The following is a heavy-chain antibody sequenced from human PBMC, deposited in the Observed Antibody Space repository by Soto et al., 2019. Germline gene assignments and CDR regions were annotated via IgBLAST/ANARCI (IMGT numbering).Heavy chain of an antibody. CDR3: AKRPRALLTFDY. D-gene: IGHD1-26*01. CDR1: GFIFSNSV. J-gene: IGHJ4*02. V-gene: IGHV3-23*04. Sequence: EVQLVDSGGGLVQPGGSLRLSCAASGFIFSNSVMSWVRQAPGKGLEWVSSISDSGGTSYYADSVKGVFTIPRDNSKNTLYLQMNSLRAEDTAIYYCAKRPRALLTFDYWGQGTLVTVSS. CDR2: ISDSGGTS.